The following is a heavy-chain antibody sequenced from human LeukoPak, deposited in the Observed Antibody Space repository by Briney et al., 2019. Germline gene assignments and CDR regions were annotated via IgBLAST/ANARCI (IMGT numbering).Heavy chain of an antibody. Sequence: PSETLSLTCTVSGGSISSYYWSWIRQPPGKGLEWIGYIYYSGSTNYNPYLKSRVTISVDTTKNQFSLKLSSVTAADTAVYYCASGTGELYFDYWGQGTLVTVSS. J-gene: IGHJ4*02. CDR2: IYYSGST. CDR1: GGSISSYY. V-gene: IGHV4-59*01. D-gene: IGHD1-7*01. CDR3: ASGTGELYFDY.